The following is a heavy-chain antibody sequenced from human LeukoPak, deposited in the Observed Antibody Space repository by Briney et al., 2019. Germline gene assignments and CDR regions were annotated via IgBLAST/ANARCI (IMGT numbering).Heavy chain of an antibody. CDR1: GFTFSSYA. Sequence: GRSRRLSCAASGFTFSSYAMHWVRQAPGKGLEWVAVISYDGSNKYYADSVKGRFTISRDNSKNTLYLQMNSLRAEDTAVYYCARDRTRDGYNQGRVFDYWGQGTLVTVSS. V-gene: IGHV3-30-3*01. J-gene: IGHJ4*02. CDR2: ISYDGSNK. CDR3: ARDRTRDGYNQGRVFDY. D-gene: IGHD5-24*01.